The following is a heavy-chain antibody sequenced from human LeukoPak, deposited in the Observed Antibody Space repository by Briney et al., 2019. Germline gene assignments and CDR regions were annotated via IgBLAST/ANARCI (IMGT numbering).Heavy chain of an antibody. CDR1: GFTFSSYG. V-gene: IGHV3-30*02. D-gene: IGHD4-11*01. CDR2: IRYDGSNK. Sequence: GGSLRLSCAASGFTFSSYGMHWVRQAPGKGLEWVAFIRYDGSNKYYADSVKGRFTISRDNAKNSLYPQMNSLRAEDTAVYYCAKDAAANVDYPYYFDYWGQGALVTVSS. J-gene: IGHJ4*02. CDR3: AKDAAANVDYPYYFDY.